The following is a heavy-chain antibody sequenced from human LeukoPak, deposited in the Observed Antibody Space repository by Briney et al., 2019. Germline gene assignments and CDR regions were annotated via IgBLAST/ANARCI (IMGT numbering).Heavy chain of an antibody. CDR3: ARSYINYGGNSADAFNI. Sequence: GGSLRLSCVPSGFTFDDHAMHWVRQGPGKGLEWVAGISWNSGTIGYADSVKGRFTISRDNAENSLYLQINSVRTEDMALYYCARSYINYGGNSADAFNIWGQGTMVTVSS. J-gene: IGHJ3*02. D-gene: IGHD4-23*01. CDR2: ISWNSGTI. CDR1: GFTFDDHA. V-gene: IGHV3-9*03.